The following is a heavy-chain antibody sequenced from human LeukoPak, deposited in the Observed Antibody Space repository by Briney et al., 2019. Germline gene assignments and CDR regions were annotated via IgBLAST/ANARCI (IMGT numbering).Heavy chain of an antibody. D-gene: IGHD1-26*01. CDR3: ARAGSGRSPDWFDP. CDR1: GITFNSYT. V-gene: IGHV3-21*06. CDR2: ISSSSSYI. J-gene: IGHJ5*02. Sequence: GGSLRLSCAASGITFNSYTMNWVRQAPGKGLEWVSSISSSSSYIYYAASVKGRFTISRDDAKNSLYLQMNSLRAEDTAVYYCARAGSGRSPDWFDPWGQGTLVTVSS.